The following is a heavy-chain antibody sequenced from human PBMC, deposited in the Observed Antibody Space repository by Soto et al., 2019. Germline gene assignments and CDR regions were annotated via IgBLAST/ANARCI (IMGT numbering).Heavy chain of an antibody. Sequence: PGGSLRLSCAASGFTFTTAWINWVRQAPGKGLEWVSSISSSSSYIYYADSVKGRFTISRDNAKNSLYLQMNSLRAEDTAVYYCARVAGIAVAGLRYWGQGTLVTGSS. CDR1: GFTFTTAW. CDR3: ARVAGIAVAGLRY. D-gene: IGHD6-19*01. J-gene: IGHJ4*02. V-gene: IGHV3-21*01. CDR2: ISSSSSYI.